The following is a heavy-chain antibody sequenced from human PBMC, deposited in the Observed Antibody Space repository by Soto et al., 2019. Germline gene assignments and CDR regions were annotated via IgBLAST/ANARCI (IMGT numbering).Heavy chain of an antibody. J-gene: IGHJ4*02. CDR1: GFTFDHYG. D-gene: IGHD3-10*01. Sequence: GGSLRLSCAASGFTFDHYGMSWVRQAPGKGLEWVSGIHWNGGSTGYADSVKGRFTISRDNAKNSPYLQMNSLRAEDTALYFCARDKSMVRGVPLDYWGQGTLVTVSS. CDR2: IHWNGGST. V-gene: IGHV3-20*04. CDR3: ARDKSMVRGVPLDY.